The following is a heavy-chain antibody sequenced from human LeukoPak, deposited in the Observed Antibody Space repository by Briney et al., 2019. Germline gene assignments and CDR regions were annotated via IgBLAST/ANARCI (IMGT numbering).Heavy chain of an antibody. J-gene: IGHJ3*02. CDR2: IYYSGST. CDR1: GGSISSSSYY. D-gene: IGHD6-13*01. CDR3: AREGSSPVSFDI. V-gene: IGHV4-39*02. Sequence: SETLSLTCTVSGGSISSSSYYWGWIRQPPGKGLEWIGSIYYSGSTYYNPSLKSRVTISVDTSKNQFSLKLSSVTAADTAVYYCAREGSSPVSFDIWGQGTMVSVSS.